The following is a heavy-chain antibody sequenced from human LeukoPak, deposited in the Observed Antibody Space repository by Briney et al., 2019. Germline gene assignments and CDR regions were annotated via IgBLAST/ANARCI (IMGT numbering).Heavy chain of an antibody. J-gene: IGHJ6*04. CDR3: ARGPTPYGMDV. V-gene: IGHV4-34*01. CDR1: GGSFSGYY. D-gene: IGHD2-15*01. CDR2: INHSGST. Sequence: SETLSLTCAVYGGSFSGYYWSWIRQPPGKGLEWIGEINHSGSTNYNPSLKSRVTISVDTSKNQFSQKLSSVTAADTAVYYCARGPTPYGMDVWGKGTTVTVSS.